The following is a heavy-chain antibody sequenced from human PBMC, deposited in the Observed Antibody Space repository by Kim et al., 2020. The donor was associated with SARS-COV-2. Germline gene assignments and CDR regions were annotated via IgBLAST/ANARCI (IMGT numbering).Heavy chain of an antibody. D-gene: IGHD3-9*01. CDR3: AKPPYDILTGYPADYGMVV. Sequence: GGSLRLSCAASGFTFSSFGMHWVRQAPGKGLEWVAVIWYDGSNKYYADSVKGRFTISRDNSENTLYLQMNSLRADDTAVYYCAKPPYDILTGYPADYGMVVWGQGTTVTVSS. J-gene: IGHJ6*02. CDR2: IWYDGSNK. V-gene: IGHV3-33*06. CDR1: GFTFSSFG.